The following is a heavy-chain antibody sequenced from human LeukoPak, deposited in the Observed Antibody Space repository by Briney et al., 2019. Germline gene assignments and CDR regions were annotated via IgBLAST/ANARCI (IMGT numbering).Heavy chain of an antibody. V-gene: IGHV4-59*01. CDR2: IYYSGST. D-gene: IGHD4-23*01. CDR3: ARGRSYGGYFDY. J-gene: IGHJ4*02. CDR1: GGSISSYY. Sequence: SETPSLTCTVSGGSISSYYWSWIRQPPGKGLEWIGYIYYSGSTNYNPSLKSRVTISVDTSKNQFSLKLSSVTAADTAVYYCARGRSYGGYFDYWGQGTLVTVSS.